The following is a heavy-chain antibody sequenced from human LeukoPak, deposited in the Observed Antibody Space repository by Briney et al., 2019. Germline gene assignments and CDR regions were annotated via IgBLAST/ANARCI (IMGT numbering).Heavy chain of an antibody. CDR3: ARPHSGTYGLFDY. CDR1: GFTFSSSG. D-gene: IGHD1-26*01. CDR2: IWHDGSNK. V-gene: IGHV3-33*01. J-gene: IGHJ4*02. Sequence: AGGSLRLSCAASGFTFSSSGMHWVRQAPGKGLEWVAVIWHDGSNKDYADSVKGRFTISRDNSKNTLSLQMNSLRPEDTAVYYCARPHSGTYGLFDYWGQGTRVTLSS.